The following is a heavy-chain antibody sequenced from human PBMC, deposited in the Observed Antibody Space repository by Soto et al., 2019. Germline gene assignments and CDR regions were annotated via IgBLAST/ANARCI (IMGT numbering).Heavy chain of an antibody. CDR2: ISSDGSKK. V-gene: IGHV3-30-3*01. J-gene: IGHJ3*02. D-gene: IGHD5-18*01. CDR1: GFTFSSYA. CDR3: ASPTIRDHSAFDM. Sequence: QVQLVESGGGVVQPGRSLRLSCAASGFTFSSYAMHWVRQAPGKGLEWVAVISSDGSKKYYADSGKGRFTIFRDNSKNTLYLQMNSLRPEDTAVYYCASPTIRDHSAFDMWGQGTMVTVSS.